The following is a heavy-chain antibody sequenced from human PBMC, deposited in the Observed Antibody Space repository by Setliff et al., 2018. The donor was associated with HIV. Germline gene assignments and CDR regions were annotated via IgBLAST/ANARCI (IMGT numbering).Heavy chain of an antibody. V-gene: IGHV4-61*02. CDR3: ARNHYYGSGKNRWFDP. J-gene: IGHJ5*02. CDR2: IHISGVS. CDR1: GGSTSSDSYY. Sequence: SETLSLTCIVSGGSTSSDSYYWSWIRQPAGKGLEYIGRIHISGVSNYNPSLASRLTISVDTSKNQISLKLSSVTAADTAVYYCARNHYYGSGKNRWFDPWGQGMLVT. D-gene: IGHD3-10*01.